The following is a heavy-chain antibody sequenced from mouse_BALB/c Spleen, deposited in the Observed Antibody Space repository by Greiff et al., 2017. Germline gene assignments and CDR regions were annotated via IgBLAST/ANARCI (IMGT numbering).Heavy chain of an antibody. V-gene: IGHV1-9*01. CDR1: GYTFSSYW. Sequence: QVQLQQSGAELMKPGASVKISCKATGYTFSSYWIEWVKQRPGHGLEWIGEILPGSGSTNYNEKFKGKATFTADTSSNTAYMQLSSLTSEDSAVYYCARWRSYYGYDGGGFAYWGQGTLVTVSA. D-gene: IGHD2-2*01. CDR3: ARWRSYYGYDGGGFAY. CDR2: ILPGSGST. J-gene: IGHJ3*01.